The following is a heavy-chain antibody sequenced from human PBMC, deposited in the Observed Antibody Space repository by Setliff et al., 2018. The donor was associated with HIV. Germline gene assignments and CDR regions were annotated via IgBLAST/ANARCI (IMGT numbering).Heavy chain of an antibody. J-gene: IGHJ6*03. D-gene: IGHD3-10*01. CDR3: ARGRGRITMLQGVTTFEYYMDV. V-gene: IGHV4-34*01. CDR1: GGSFNGYY. CDR2: INHSGST. Sequence: SETLSLTCAVYGGSFNGYYWSWIRQPPGKGLEWIGEINHSGSTNYNPSLKSRVTISLDTSKNQFSLKLSSVTAADTAVYYCARGRGRITMLQGVTTFEYYMDVWDKGTTVTVS.